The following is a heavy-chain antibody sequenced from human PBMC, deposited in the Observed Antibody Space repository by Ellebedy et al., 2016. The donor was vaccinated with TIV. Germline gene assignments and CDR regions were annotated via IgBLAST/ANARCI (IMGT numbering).Heavy chain of an antibody. CDR1: GGSISDYY. CDR3: ASGHLPLNI. CDR2: IYYDGST. D-gene: IGHD3-9*01. V-gene: IGHV4-59*01. J-gene: IGHJ3*02. Sequence: SETLSLTXTVSGGSISDYYWSWIRQPPGKGLEYIGYIYYDGSTNYNPSLKSRVTMSLDTSKNQVSLRLSSVTAADTAVYYCASGHLPLNIWGQGTMVTVSS.